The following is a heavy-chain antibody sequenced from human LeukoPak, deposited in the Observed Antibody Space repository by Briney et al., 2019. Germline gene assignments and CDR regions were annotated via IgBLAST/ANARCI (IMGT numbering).Heavy chain of an antibody. J-gene: IGHJ3*02. CDR3: ARGLTTVVTPYAFDI. Sequence: SETLSLTCTVSGGSISSGGYYWSWIRQHPGKGLEWIGYIYYSGSTYYNPSLKSRVTISVDTSKNQFSLKLSSVTAADTAVYYCARGLTTVVTPYAFDIWGQGTMVTVSS. V-gene: IGHV4-31*03. D-gene: IGHD4-23*01. CDR2: IYYSGST. CDR1: GGSISSGGYY.